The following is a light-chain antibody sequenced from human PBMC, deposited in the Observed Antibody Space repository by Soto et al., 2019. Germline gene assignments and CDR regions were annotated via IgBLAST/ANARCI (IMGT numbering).Light chain of an antibody. CDR1: QSISSSY. V-gene: IGKV3-20*01. CDR3: QQYGSSRGT. CDR2: DAS. Sequence: EIVLTQSPGTQSLSPGERATLSCRASQSISSSYLAWYQQKSGQAPRLLIYDASSRATGIPDRFSGSGSGTDFTLTISRLEPEDFAVYYCQQYGSSRGTFGQGTKVEIK. J-gene: IGKJ1*01.